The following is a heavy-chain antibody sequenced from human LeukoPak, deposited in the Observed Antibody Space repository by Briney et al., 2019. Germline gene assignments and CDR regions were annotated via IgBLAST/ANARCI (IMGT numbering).Heavy chain of an antibody. CDR2: IDNNGNII. V-gene: IGHV3-11*04. Sequence: PGGSLRLSCAGRGFTFSDYYMSWIRQAPGKGLEWLANIDNNGNIIYYADSVKGRFTISRDNADNSLFLQLRSLRAEDSAVYYCVRDRIVVVTAAFDFWGQGTLVTVSS. CDR3: VRDRIVVVTAAFDF. J-gene: IGHJ4*02. D-gene: IGHD2-21*02. CDR1: GFTFSDYY.